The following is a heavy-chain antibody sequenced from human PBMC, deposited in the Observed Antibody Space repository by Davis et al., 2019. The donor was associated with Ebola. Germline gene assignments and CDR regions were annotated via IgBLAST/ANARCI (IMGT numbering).Heavy chain of an antibody. J-gene: IGHJ5*02. CDR2: ISYSGNT. D-gene: IGHD3-3*01. CDR1: DGSFGSYY. V-gene: IGHV4-59*08. Sequence: GSLRLSCTVSDGSFGSYYWSWIRQPPGKGLEWIGYISYSGNTNYNPSLKSRVTISMDTSQFQFSLKLRSVTAADTAVYYCARQGWSGYSLRHWLDPWGRGTLVTVSS. CDR3: ARQGWSGYSLRHWLDP.